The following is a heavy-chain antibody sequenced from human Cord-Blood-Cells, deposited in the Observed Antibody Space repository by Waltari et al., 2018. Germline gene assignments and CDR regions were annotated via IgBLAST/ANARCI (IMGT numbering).Heavy chain of an antibody. CDR2: INHSGST. Sequence: QVQLQQWGAGLLMPSETPSLTCAVYGGSLSGYYWSWIRQPPGKGLEWIGEINHSGSTNYNPSLKSRVTISVDTSKNQFSLKLSSVTAADTAVYYCARGRRGGDYWGQGTLVTVSS. D-gene: IGHD3-10*01. J-gene: IGHJ4*02. V-gene: IGHV4-34*01. CDR3: ARGRRGGDY. CDR1: GGSLSGYY.